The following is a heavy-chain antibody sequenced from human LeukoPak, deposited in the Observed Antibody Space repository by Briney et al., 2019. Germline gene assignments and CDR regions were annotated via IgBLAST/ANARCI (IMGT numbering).Heavy chain of an antibody. CDR1: GGSICSGGYY. CDR2: IYYSGST. CDR3: ARDDYYDSSTE. J-gene: IGHJ4*02. D-gene: IGHD3-22*01. V-gene: IGHV4-31*03. Sequence: SQTLSLTCTVSGGSICSGGYYWSWIRQHPGKGLEWIGYIYYSGSTCYNPSLKSRVTISVDTSKNQFSLKLSSVTAADTAVYYCARDDYYDSSTEWGQGTLVTVSS.